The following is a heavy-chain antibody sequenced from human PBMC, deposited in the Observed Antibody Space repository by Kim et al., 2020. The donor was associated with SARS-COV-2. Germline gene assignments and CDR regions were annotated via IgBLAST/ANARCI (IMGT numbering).Heavy chain of an antibody. V-gene: IGHV4-31*03. Sequence: SETLSLTCTDSGGSISSGGYYWSWIRQHPGKGLEWIGYIYYSGSTYYNPSLKSRVTISVDTSKNQFSLKLSSVTAADTAVYYCARTEGADTAMVPPPFDYWGQGTLVTVSS. CDR3: ARTEGADTAMVPPPFDY. D-gene: IGHD5-18*01. J-gene: IGHJ4*02. CDR1: GGSISSGGYY. CDR2: IYYSGST.